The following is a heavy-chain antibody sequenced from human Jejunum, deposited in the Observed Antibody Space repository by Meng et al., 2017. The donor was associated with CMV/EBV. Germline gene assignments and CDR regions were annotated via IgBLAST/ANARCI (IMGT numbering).Heavy chain of an antibody. V-gene: IGHV3-21*01. CDR1: EFFYKNFN. J-gene: IGHJ6*02. D-gene: IGHD2-2*01. CDR2: ISSTGTYI. CDR3: AKQMPWNYYHGMDL. Sequence: YEFFYKNFNINGVRQAPGRGLEWVSSISSTGTYIYYADSVKGRFTISRDNAKNSLYLQMNSLRAEDTAVYYCAKQMPWNYYHGMDLWGQGTTVTVSS.